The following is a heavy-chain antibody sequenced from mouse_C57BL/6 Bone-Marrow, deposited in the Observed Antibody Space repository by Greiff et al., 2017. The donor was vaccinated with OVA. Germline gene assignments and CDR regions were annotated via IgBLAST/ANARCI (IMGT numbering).Heavy chain of an antibody. D-gene: IGHD2-3*01. V-gene: IGHV14-4*01. Sequence: VQLQQSGAELVRPGASVKLSCTASGFNIKDDYMHWVKQRPEQGLEWIGWIDPENGDTEYASKFQGKATITADTSSNTAYLQLSSLTSEDTAVYYCTTRGLLPFDYWGQGTTLTASS. J-gene: IGHJ2*01. CDR1: GFNIKDDY. CDR3: TTRGLLPFDY. CDR2: IDPENGDT.